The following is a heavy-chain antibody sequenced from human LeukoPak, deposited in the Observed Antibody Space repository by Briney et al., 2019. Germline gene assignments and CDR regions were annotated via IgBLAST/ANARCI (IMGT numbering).Heavy chain of an antibody. CDR2: ISTTI. Sequence: GGSLRLSCAASGFSFSSYSMNWVRQAPGKGLEWVSYISTTIYYADSVKGRFTISRDNAKNPLSLQMNSLRDEDTAVYYCVRDSSYAFDIWGQGTMVTVSS. D-gene: IGHD6-6*01. V-gene: IGHV3-48*02. CDR3: VRDSSYAFDI. J-gene: IGHJ3*02. CDR1: GFSFSSYS.